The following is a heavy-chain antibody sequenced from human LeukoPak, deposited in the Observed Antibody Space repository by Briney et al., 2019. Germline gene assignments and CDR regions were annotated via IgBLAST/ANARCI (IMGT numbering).Heavy chain of an antibody. CDR1: GGSISSYY. CDR3: ARGPYYYDSSGYSLDY. J-gene: IGHJ4*02. D-gene: IGHD3-22*01. CDR2: IYYSGST. Sequence: SETLSLTCAVSGGSISSYYWSWIRQPPGKGLEWIGYIYYSGSTNYNPSLKSRVTISVDTSKNQFSLKLSSVTAADTAVYYCARGPYYYDSSGYSLDYWGQGTLVTVSS. V-gene: IGHV4-59*01.